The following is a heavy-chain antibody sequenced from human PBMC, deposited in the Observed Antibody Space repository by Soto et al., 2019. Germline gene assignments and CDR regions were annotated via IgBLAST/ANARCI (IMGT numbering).Heavy chain of an antibody. V-gene: IGHV3-74*01. CDR3: ASNYAYAEGYYWYGMDV. Sequence: EVQLVESGGGLVLPGGSLRLSCAASGFTFSRYWMHWVRQAPGKGLVWVSRINSDGSSTHYADSVKGRFTISRDNAKNTLYLPMNSLRAEPTAVYYCASNYAYAEGYYWYGMDVWRKGTTVTVSS. D-gene: IGHD3-16*01. CDR1: GFTFSRYW. CDR2: INSDGSST. J-gene: IGHJ6*04.